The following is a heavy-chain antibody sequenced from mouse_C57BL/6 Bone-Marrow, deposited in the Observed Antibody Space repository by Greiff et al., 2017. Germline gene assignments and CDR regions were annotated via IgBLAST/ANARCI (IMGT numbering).Heavy chain of an antibody. J-gene: IGHJ2*01. D-gene: IGHD2-4*01. Sequence: QVQLQQPGAELVRPGTSVKLSCKASGYTFTSYWMHWVKQRPGQGLEWIGVIDPSDSYTNYNQKFKGKATLTVDTSSSTAYMQLRSLPSEDSAVYYCATPIYYDYFFDYWGQGTTLTVSS. V-gene: IGHV1-59*01. CDR3: ATPIYYDYFFDY. CDR1: GYTFTSYW. CDR2: IDPSDSYT.